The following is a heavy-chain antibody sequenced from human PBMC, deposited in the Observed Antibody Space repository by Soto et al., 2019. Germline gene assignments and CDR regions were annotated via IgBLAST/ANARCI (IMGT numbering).Heavy chain of an antibody. V-gene: IGHV4-59*01. CDR2: IYYSGST. J-gene: IGHJ5*02. Sequence: SETLSLTCTVSGGSISSYYWSWIRQPPGKGLEWIGYIYYSGSTNYNPSLKSRVTISVDTSKNQFSLKLSSVTAADTAVYYCARLVRYCSGGSCFPNWFDPWGQGTLVTVSS. CDR3: ARLVRYCSGGSCFPNWFDP. CDR1: GGSISSYY. D-gene: IGHD2-15*01.